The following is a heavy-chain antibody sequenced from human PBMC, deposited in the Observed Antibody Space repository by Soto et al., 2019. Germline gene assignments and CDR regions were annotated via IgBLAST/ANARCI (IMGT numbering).Heavy chain of an antibody. Sequence: GGSLRLSCAASGFTFSSYAMHWVRQAPGKGLEWVAVISYDGSNKYYADSVKGRFTISRDNSKNTLYLQMNSLRAEDTAVYYCARFKGVLRFLEWLPHGMDVWGQGTTVTVSS. CDR1: GFTFSSYA. V-gene: IGHV3-30-3*01. J-gene: IGHJ6*02. D-gene: IGHD3-3*01. CDR2: ISYDGSNK. CDR3: ARFKGVLRFLEWLPHGMDV.